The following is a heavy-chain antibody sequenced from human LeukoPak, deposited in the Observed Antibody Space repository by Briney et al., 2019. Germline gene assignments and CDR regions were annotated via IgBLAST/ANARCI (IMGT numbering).Heavy chain of an antibody. V-gene: IGHV4-38-2*02. Sequence: PSETLSLTCAVCGYSICSGYYWGWIRQPPGKGLEWIGSIYHSGSTYYNPSLKSRVTISVDTSRNQFSLKLSSVTAADTAVYYCARDYGDYGAPFDYWGQGTLVTVSS. CDR1: GYSICSGYY. J-gene: IGHJ4*02. CDR2: IYHSGST. CDR3: ARDYGDYGAPFDY. D-gene: IGHD4-17*01.